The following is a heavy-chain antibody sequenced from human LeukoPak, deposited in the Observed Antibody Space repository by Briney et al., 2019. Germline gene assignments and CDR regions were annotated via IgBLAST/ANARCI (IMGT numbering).Heavy chain of an antibody. CDR1: GGTFISYA. CDR3: ARDRATYYYDSSGYYQFDY. J-gene: IGHJ4*02. V-gene: IGHV1-69*01. Sequence: ASVTVSSKASGGTFISYAISWVRQAPGQGLEWMGGIIPIFGTANYAQKFQGRVTITADESTSTAYMELSSLRSEDTAVYYCARDRATYYYDSSGYYQFDYWGQGTLVTVSS. D-gene: IGHD3-22*01. CDR2: IIPIFGTA.